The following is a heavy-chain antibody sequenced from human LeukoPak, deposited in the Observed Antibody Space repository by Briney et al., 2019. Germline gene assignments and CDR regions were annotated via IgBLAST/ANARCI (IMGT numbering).Heavy chain of an antibody. CDR3: TRDKWDFDY. V-gene: IGHV3-7*01. D-gene: IGHD2-8*01. CDR1: GFTFNNYW. Sequence: LGGSLRLSCAASGFTFNNYWMSWVRQAPGMGLEWVANIKQHGSEKYYVDSVKGRFTISRDNAKNSLYLQMNSLRAEDTAVYYCTRDKWDFDYWGQGTLVTVSS. J-gene: IGHJ4*02. CDR2: IKQHGSEK.